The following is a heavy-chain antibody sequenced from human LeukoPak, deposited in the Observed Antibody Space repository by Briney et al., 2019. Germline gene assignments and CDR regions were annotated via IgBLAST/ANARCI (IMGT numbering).Heavy chain of an antibody. CDR3: TRESGAFSPFGF. J-gene: IGHJ4*02. V-gene: IGHV4-4*02. CDR2: VHLSGAS. Sequence: SGTLSLTCAVSGGSILTTNWWSWVRQPPGKGLEWIGVVHLSGASNYNPSLKSRVNMSIDKSKNQLSLELTSVTAADTAIYYCTRESGAFSPFGFWGQGTLVTVSS. CDR1: GGSILTTNW. D-gene: IGHD1-26*01.